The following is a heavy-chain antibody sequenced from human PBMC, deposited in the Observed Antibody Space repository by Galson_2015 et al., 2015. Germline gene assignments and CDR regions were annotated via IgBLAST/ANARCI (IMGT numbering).Heavy chain of an antibody. CDR3: AKDKGRFGELFVFGGFDP. J-gene: IGHJ5*02. CDR2: ISGSGGST. V-gene: IGHV3-23*01. Sequence: SLRLSCAASGFTFSSYAMSWVRQAPGKGLEWVSAISGSGGSTYYADSVKGRFTISRDNSKNTLYLQMNSLRAEDTAVYYCAKDKGRFGELFVFGGFDPWGQGTLVTVSS. D-gene: IGHD3-10*01. CDR1: GFTFSSYA.